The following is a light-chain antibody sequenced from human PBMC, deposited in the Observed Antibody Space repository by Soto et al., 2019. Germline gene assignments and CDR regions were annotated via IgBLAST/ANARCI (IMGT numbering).Light chain of an antibody. J-gene: IGKJ4*01. Sequence: DIQMTQSPSSVSASVGDSVTITCRASQDIRTWLAWYQQKPGKAPNVLIHAASTLQTGVPSRFSGSGSGTDFTLTISSLQPEDFAIYYCQQANTFPLTFGGGTKVEIK. CDR2: AAS. V-gene: IGKV1-12*01. CDR3: QQANTFPLT. CDR1: QDIRTW.